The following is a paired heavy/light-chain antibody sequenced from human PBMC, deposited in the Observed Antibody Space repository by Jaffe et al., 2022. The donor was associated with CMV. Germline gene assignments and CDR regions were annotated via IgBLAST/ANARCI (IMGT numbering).Heavy chain of an antibody. V-gene: IGHV4-34*01. Sequence: QVQLQQWGAGLLKPSETLSLTCAVYGGSFSGYYWSWIRQPPGRGLEWIGEINARGSTNNSPSLKSRVTISLDTSKNQFSLRLTSVTAADTAFYYCARGYSSSSWQIIQFDYWGQGTLVTVSS. CDR2: INARGST. J-gene: IGHJ4*02. CDR3: ARGYSSSSWQIIQFDY. D-gene: IGHD6-6*01. CDR1: GGSFSGYY.
Light chain of an antibody. CDR1: SLRSYY. Sequence: SSELTQDPAVSVALGQTVRITCQGDSLRSYYASWYQQKPGQAPALVIYGKDNRPSGIPDRFSGSSSGNTASLTITGAQAEDEADYYCNSRDSSSNHVIFGGGTKLTVL. CDR3: NSRDSSSNHVI. CDR2: GKD. V-gene: IGLV3-19*01. J-gene: IGLJ2*01.